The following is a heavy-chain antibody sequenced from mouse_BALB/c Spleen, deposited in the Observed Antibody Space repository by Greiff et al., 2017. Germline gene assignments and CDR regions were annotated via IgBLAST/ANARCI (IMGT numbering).Heavy chain of an antibody. D-gene: IGHD2-3*01. J-gene: IGHJ2*01. CDR3: ARGGDGYYALFDY. V-gene: IGHV3-6*02. CDR1: GYSITSGYY. Sequence: DVKLVESGPGLVKPSQSLSLTCSVTGYSITSGYYWNWIRQFPGNKLEWMGYISYDGSNNYNPSLKNRISITRDTSKNQFFLKLNSVTTEDTATYYCARGGDGYYALFDYWGQGTTLTVSS. CDR2: ISYDGSN.